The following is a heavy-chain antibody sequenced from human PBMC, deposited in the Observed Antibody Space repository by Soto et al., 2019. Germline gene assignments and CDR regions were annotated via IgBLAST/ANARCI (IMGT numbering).Heavy chain of an antibody. Sequence: PGGSLRLSCAASGFSFSTYEMMWVRQAPGKGLEWVPYIGTSGGPTYYADSVKGRFTISRDNSKNSLYLEVNSLGAEDTALYYCATSLSGYYYNYWGQGTLVTVSS. V-gene: IGHV3-48*03. J-gene: IGHJ4*02. D-gene: IGHD3-22*01. CDR1: GFSFSTYE. CDR3: ATSLSGYYYNY. CDR2: IGTSGGPT.